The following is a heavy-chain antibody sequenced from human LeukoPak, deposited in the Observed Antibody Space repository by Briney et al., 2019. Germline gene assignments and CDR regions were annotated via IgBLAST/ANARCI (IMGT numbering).Heavy chain of an antibody. V-gene: IGHV4-39*07. D-gene: IGHD1-26*01. CDR3: ARVSGGKPYYYMDV. Sequence: SETLSLTCTVSGGSISSSSYYWGWIRQPPGKGLEWIGSIYYSGSTYYNPSLKSRVTMSVDTSKNQFSLKLSSVTAADTAVYYCARVSGGKPYYYMDVWGKGTTVTVSS. CDR2: IYYSGST. CDR1: GGSISSSSYY. J-gene: IGHJ6*03.